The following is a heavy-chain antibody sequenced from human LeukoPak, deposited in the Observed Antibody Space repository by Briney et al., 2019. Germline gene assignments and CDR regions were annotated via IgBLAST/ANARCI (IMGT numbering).Heavy chain of an antibody. CDR2: IRSNSDGGTI. Sequence: GGSLRLSCAASGFTFSSYWMHWVRQAPGKGLEWVGRIRSNSDGGTIDYAAPVKGRFTLSRDDSKTTLYLQMNSLQTEDTAVYYCATDFYDSTWGQGTLVTVSS. V-gene: IGHV3-15*07. CDR1: GFTFSSYW. D-gene: IGHD3-22*01. J-gene: IGHJ5*02. CDR3: ATDFYDST.